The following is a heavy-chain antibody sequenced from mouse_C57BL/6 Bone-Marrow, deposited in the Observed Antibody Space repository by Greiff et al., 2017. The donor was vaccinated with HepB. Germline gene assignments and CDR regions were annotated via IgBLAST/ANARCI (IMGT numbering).Heavy chain of an antibody. CDR3: ARGWLSYDYFDY. J-gene: IGHJ2*01. CDR2: ISDGGSYT. CDR1: GFTFSSYA. V-gene: IGHV5-4*01. Sequence: DVQLVESGGGLVKPGGSLKLSCAASGFTFSSYAMSWVRQTPEKRLEWVATISDGGSYTYYPDNVKGRFTITRDNAKNNLYLQMSHLKSADTAIYYCARGWLSYDYFDYWGQGTTLTVSS. D-gene: IGHD1-1*01.